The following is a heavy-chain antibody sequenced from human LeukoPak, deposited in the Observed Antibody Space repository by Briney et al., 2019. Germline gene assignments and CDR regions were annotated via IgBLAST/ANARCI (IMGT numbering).Heavy chain of an antibody. Sequence: SETLSLTCTVSGGSISSSSYYWGWIRQPPGKGLEWIGSIYYSGSTYYNPSLKSRVTISVDTSKNQFSLKLSSATAADTAVYYCAREGGEPNDYWGQGTLVTVSS. CDR3: AREGGEPNDY. V-gene: IGHV4-39*01. CDR2: IYYSGST. CDR1: GGSISSSSYY. J-gene: IGHJ4*02. D-gene: IGHD3-16*01.